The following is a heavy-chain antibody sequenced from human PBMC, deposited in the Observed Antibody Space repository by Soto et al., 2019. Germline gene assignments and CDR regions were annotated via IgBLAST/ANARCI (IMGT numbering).Heavy chain of an antibody. J-gene: IGHJ6*02. V-gene: IGHV4-34*01. CDR3: ARVSGIYYYGMDV. CDR1: GGSFSGYY. D-gene: IGHD3-10*01. Sequence: PLEILSLTCAVYGGSFSGYYWSWIRQPPGKGLEWIGEINHSGSTNYNPSLKSRVTISVDTSKNQFSLKLSSVTAADTAVYCCARVSGIYYYGMDVWGQGTTVTVSS. CDR2: INHSGST.